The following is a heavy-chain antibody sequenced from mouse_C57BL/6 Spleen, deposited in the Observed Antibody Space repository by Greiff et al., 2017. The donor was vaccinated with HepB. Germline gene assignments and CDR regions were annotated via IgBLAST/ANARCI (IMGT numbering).Heavy chain of an antibody. Sequence: EVQLQQSVAELVRPGASVKLSCTASGFNIKNTYMHWVKQRPEQALEWIGRIDPATGNTKYAPKFQGKATITADTSTNTAYLQLSSLTSEDTAISYCAGEEGYDGENLDNGGQGATLTGSS. D-gene: IGHD2-2*01. CDR2: IDPATGNT. V-gene: IGHV14-3*01. J-gene: IGHJ2*01. CDR1: GFNIKNTY. CDR3: AGEEGYDGENLDN.